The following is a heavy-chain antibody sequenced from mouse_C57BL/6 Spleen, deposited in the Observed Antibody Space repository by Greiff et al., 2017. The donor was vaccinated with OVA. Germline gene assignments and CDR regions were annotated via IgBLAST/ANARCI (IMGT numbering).Heavy chain of an antibody. V-gene: IGHV1-61*01. J-gene: IGHJ4*01. CDR1: GYTFTSYW. CDR2: IYPSDSET. Sequence: QVQLQQPGAELVRPGSSVKLSCKASGYTFTSYWMDWVKQRPGQGLEWIGNIYPSDSETHYNQKFKDKATLTVDKSSSTAYMQLSSLTSEDSAVDYCARLTGFMTMDYWGQGTSVTVSS. CDR3: ARLTGFMTMDY. D-gene: IGHD1-1*01.